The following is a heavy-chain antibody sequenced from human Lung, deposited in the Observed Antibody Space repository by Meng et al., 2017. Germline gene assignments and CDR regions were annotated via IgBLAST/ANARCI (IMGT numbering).Heavy chain of an antibody. V-gene: IGHV3-20*04. CDR1: GSIFDDYG. J-gene: IGHJ4*02. CDR3: TRGPSLAMSAVPDY. CDR2: INWNGGNV. D-gene: IGHD5/OR15-5a*01. Sequence: VQLVGFGGSVLRPGGSLRVLCAVVGSIFDDYGMSGVRQAPGKGLEWVSGINWNGGNVDYAVSVKGRFTISRDNAKNSLHLQMNSLRAEDTALYYCTRGPSLAMSAVPDYWGQGTLVTVSS.